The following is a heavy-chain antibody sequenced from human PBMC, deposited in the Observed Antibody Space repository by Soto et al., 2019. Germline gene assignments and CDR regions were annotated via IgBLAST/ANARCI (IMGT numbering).Heavy chain of an antibody. V-gene: IGHV3-21*01. CDR2: ISFSGDYI. CDR1: GFPLEKYG. J-gene: IGHJ4*02. CDR3: ARATYNWNHEY. Sequence: GPLLLPCTVSGFPLEKYGMNGVRQAPGKGLEWVSSISFSGDYIYYADSVKVRLTISRDNARNSLYLQMNRLGVDDTALYFCARATYNWNHEYWGQGTPVTVYS. D-gene: IGHD1-1*01.